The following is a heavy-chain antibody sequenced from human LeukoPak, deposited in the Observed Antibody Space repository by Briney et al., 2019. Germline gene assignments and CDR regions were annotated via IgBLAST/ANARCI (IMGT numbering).Heavy chain of an antibody. D-gene: IGHD3-22*01. Sequence: SETLSLTCTVSGGSISTSNYYWGWIRQPPGKGLEWIGNIFYSGSTYYSPSLRSRVTISLDTSRNQFSLKLNSVTAADTAVYYCARGPYSYDSSGAFDIWGQGTMVTVSS. J-gene: IGHJ3*02. CDR3: ARGPYSYDSSGAFDI. V-gene: IGHV4-39*07. CDR2: IFYSGST. CDR1: GGSISTSNYY.